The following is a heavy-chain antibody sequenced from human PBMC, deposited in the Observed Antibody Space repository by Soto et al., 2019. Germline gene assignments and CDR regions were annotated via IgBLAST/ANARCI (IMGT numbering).Heavy chain of an antibody. CDR3: ARYTKVGATYYFDY. J-gene: IGHJ4*02. D-gene: IGHD1-26*01. CDR1: GYTFTSYY. V-gene: IGHV1-46*01. CDR2: INPSGGST. Sequence: ASVNGSCKSSGYTFTSYYIHWVRQAPGQGLEWMGIINPSGGSTSYAQKFQGRVTMTRDTSTSTVYMELSSLRSEDTAVYYCARYTKVGATYYFDYWGQGTLVTVSS.